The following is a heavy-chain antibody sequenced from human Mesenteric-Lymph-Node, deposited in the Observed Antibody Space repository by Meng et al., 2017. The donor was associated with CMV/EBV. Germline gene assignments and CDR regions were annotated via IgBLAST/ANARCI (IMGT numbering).Heavy chain of an antibody. Sequence: GESLKISCAASGFTVSDVWMSWVRQAPGKGLEWVGRVRSKSGSGTTDYTAPVKGRFTISRDDSKNTLYLQMSSLKTEDTAVYYCTVRDLIVVSYWGQGTLVTVSS. CDR3: TVRDLIVVSY. CDR2: VRSKSGSGTT. CDR1: GFTVSDVW. V-gene: IGHV3-15*01. J-gene: IGHJ4*02. D-gene: IGHD2-15*01.